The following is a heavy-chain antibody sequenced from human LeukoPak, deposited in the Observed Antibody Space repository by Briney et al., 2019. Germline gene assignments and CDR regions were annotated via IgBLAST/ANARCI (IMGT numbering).Heavy chain of an antibody. CDR2: IYTSGST. Sequence: SETLSLTCTVSGGSISSGSYYWSWIRQPAGKGLEWIGRIYTSGSTNYNPSLKSRVTISVDTSKNQFSLKLSSVTAADTAVYYCARDRNYYDGTGYYPTDYWGQGTLVTVSS. D-gene: IGHD3-22*01. V-gene: IGHV4-61*02. J-gene: IGHJ4*02. CDR1: GGSISSGSYY. CDR3: ARDRNYYDGTGYYPTDY.